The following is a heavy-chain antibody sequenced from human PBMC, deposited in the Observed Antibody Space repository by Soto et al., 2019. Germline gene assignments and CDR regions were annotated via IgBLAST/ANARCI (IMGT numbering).Heavy chain of an antibody. CDR1: GFTFSSYE. V-gene: IGHV3-48*03. D-gene: IGHD5-18*01. CDR2: ISSSGSTI. Sequence: GGSLRLSCAASGFTFSSYEMNWGRQAPGKGLEWVSYISSSGSTIYYADSVKGRFTISRDNAKSSLYLQMNSLRAEDTAVYYCARDLRIQLHYYGMDVWGQGITVTVS. CDR3: ARDLRIQLHYYGMDV. J-gene: IGHJ6*02.